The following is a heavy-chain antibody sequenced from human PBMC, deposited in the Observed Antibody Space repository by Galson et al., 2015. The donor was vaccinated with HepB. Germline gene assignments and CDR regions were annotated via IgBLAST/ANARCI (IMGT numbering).Heavy chain of an antibody. D-gene: IGHD6-19*01. J-gene: IGHJ6*02. CDR3: TRDSRSGQWGPGGMDV. V-gene: IGHV3-7*01. Sequence: SLRLSCAASGFSFSSYWMSWVRQAPGRGLEWVASIKQDGSEKYYVDSVKGRFTISRDNAKTSLYLQMNSLRVEDTAVYYCTRDSRSGQWGPGGMDVWGQGTTVTVSS. CDR1: GFSFSSYW. CDR2: IKQDGSEK.